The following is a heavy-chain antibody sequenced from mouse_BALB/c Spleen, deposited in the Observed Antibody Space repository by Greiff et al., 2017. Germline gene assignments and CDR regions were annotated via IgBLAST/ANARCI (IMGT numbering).Heavy chain of an antibody. CDR3: AREDRYADY. V-gene: IGHV1S26*01. CDR2: INPSTGYT. D-gene: IGHD2-14*01. CDR1: GYTFTSYW. J-gene: IGHJ2*01. Sequence: VQGVESGAELMKPGASVKMSCKASGYTFTSYWMHWVKQRPGQGLEWIGYINPSTGYTEYNQKFKDKATLTADKSSSTAYMQLSSLTSEDSAVYYCAREDRYADYWGQGTTLTVSS.